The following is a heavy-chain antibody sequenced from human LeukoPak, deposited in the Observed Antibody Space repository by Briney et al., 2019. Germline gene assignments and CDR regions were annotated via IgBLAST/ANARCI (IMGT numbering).Heavy chain of an antibody. Sequence: ASVKVSCKVSGYTLTELSMHWVRQAPGKGLEWMGGFDPEDGETIYAQKFQGRVTMTEDTSTDTAYMELSSLRSEDTAVYYCATQIKLVGATTGDAFDIWGQGTMVTVSS. V-gene: IGHV1-24*01. D-gene: IGHD1-26*01. CDR1: GYTLTELS. J-gene: IGHJ3*02. CDR2: FDPEDGET. CDR3: ATQIKLVGATTGDAFDI.